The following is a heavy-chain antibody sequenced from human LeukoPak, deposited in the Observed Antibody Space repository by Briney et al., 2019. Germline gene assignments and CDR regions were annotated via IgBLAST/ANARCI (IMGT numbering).Heavy chain of an antibody. J-gene: IGHJ4*02. D-gene: IGHD3-22*01. Sequence: SETLSLTCTVSGGSISSHYWSWIRQPPGKGLEWIGYIYYSGSTKFNPSLKSRVTISVDTSKNQFSLKLSSVTAADTAVYYCARGGGVTYYDSTGYLWYFDYWGQGTLVTVSS. V-gene: IGHV4-59*11. CDR1: GGSISSHY. CDR2: IYYSGST. CDR3: ARGGGVTYYDSTGYLWYFDY.